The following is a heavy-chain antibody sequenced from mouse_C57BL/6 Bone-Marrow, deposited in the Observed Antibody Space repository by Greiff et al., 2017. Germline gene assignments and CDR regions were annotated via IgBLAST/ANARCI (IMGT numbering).Heavy chain of an antibody. CDR2: IYPGDGYT. CDR3: ARGGYAMDY. J-gene: IGHJ4*01. Sequence: QVQLQQSGAELVRPGTSVKMSCKASGYTFTNYWIGWAKQRPGHGLEWIGDIYPGDGYTNYNEKFKGKATLTADKSSSTAYMQFSSLTSEDSAVYYCARGGYAMDYWGQGTSVTVSS. V-gene: IGHV1-63*01. CDR1: GYTFTNYW.